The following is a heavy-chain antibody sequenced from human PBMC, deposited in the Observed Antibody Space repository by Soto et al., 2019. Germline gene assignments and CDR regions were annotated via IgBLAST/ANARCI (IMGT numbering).Heavy chain of an antibody. CDR3: AAKTGYFYDSSGYA. D-gene: IGHD3-22*01. J-gene: IGHJ4*02. CDR2: IVVGSGNT. Sequence: SVKVSCKASGFTFTSSAVQWVRQARGQRLEWIGWIVVGSGNTNYAQKFQEGVTITRDMSTSTAYMELSSLRSEDTAVYYCAAKTGYFYDSSGYAWGQGTLVTVSS. V-gene: IGHV1-58*01. CDR1: GFTFTSSA.